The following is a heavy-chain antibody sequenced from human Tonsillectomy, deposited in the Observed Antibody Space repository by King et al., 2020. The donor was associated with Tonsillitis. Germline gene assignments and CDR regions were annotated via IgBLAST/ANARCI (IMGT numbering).Heavy chain of an antibody. CDR1: GFTFSSYS. J-gene: IGHJ4*02. D-gene: IGHD2-15*01. CDR3: ARGRRGGGGYFDY. Sequence: VQLVESGGGLVKPGGSLRLSCGVSGFTFSSYSMSWVRQAPGKGLEWVSSITGSSSFIYYADSVKGRFTISRDNAENTLRLQMDSLRAEDTAVYYCARGRRGGGGYFDYWGQGRQVTVSS. V-gene: IGHV3-21*06. CDR2: ITGSSSFI.